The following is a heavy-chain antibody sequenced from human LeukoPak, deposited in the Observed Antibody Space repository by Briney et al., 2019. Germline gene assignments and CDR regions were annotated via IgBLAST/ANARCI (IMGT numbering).Heavy chain of an antibody. Sequence: PGGSLRLSCAASGFTFSSNAMSWVRQAPGQGLEWVSAISGGGGSTYYADSVKGRFTISRDNSKNTLYLQMNSLRAEDTAVYYCAKGCSGYGYAFDIWGQGTMVTVSS. V-gene: IGHV3-23*01. CDR2: ISGGGGST. CDR3: AKGCSGYGYAFDI. J-gene: IGHJ3*02. CDR1: GFTFSSNA. D-gene: IGHD5-12*01.